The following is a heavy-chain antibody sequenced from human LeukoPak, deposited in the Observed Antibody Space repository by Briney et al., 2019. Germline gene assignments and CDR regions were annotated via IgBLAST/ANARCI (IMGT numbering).Heavy chain of an antibody. V-gene: IGHV3-20*04. Sequence: PGGSLRLSCTASGFTFGDYAMSWVRQAPGKGLEWVSGINWNGGGTGYADSVKGRFTISRDNAKNSLYLQMNSLRAEDTALYYCARDLRIQLWTAFDYWGQGTLVTVSS. CDR1: GFTFGDYA. D-gene: IGHD5-18*01. CDR2: INWNGGGT. J-gene: IGHJ4*02. CDR3: ARDLRIQLWTAFDY.